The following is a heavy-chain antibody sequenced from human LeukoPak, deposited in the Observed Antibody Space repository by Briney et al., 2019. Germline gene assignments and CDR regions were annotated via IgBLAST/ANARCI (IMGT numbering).Heavy chain of an antibody. CDR3: ARDDPRGANVDY. V-gene: IGHV4-4*07. J-gene: IGHJ4*02. CDR2: IYPGESIYASENT. Sequence: SETLSLTCSVSGVSISAYYWSWIRQPAGKGLEWIGRIYPGESIYASENTNYNPSLKSRVSMSGDTSKNQVSLKLRSVTAADTAVYYCARDDPRGANVDYWGQGTLVTVSS. CDR1: GVSISAYY. D-gene: IGHD1-26*01.